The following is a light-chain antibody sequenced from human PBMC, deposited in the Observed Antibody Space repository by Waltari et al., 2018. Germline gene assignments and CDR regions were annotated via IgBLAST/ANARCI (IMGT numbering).Light chain of an antibody. Sequence: DIQMTQSPSTLSASVGDTVTITCRPSQSISSWLAWYQQKPGKAPKLLIYKASGLESRVPSRFSGSGSGTEFILTISSLQPDDFATYYCQRYKSYWTFGQGTKVEIK. V-gene: IGKV1-5*03. CDR1: QSISSW. CDR3: QRYKSYWT. J-gene: IGKJ1*01. CDR2: KAS.